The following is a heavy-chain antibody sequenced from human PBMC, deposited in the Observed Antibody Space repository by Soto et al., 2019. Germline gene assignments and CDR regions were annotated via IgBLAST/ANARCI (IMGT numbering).Heavy chain of an antibody. V-gene: IGHV1-18*01. J-gene: IGHJ6*02. CDR2: ISAYNGNT. D-gene: IGHD3-3*01. CDR1: GYTFTSYG. Sequence: GASVKVSCKASGYTFTSYGISWVRQAPGQGLEWMGWISAYNGNTNYAQKLQGRVTMTTDTSTSTAYMELRSLRSDDTAVYYCARVFLQYYYYGMDVWGQGTTVTVSS. CDR3: ARVFLQYYYYGMDV.